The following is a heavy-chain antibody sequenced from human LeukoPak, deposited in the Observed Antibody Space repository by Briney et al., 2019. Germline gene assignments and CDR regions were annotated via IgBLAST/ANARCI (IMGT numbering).Heavy chain of an antibody. CDR3: ARRSNSSGYYFFDY. D-gene: IGHD3-22*01. CDR2: ISFSGST. V-gene: IGHV4-39*01. Sequence: SETLSLTCTVSGGSISSSRYYWGWVRPPPGKGLEWIGSISFSGSTYYNPSLRSRVTISEDTSKNQFSLKLSSVTAADTAVYYCARRSNSSGYYFFDYWGQGTLVTVSS. J-gene: IGHJ4*02. CDR1: GGSISSSRYY.